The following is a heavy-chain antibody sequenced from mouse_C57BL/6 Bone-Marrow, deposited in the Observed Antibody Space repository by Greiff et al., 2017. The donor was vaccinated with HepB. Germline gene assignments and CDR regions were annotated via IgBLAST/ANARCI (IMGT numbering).Heavy chain of an antibody. D-gene: IGHD1-1*01. J-gene: IGHJ3*01. CDR1: GYTFTSYW. V-gene: IGHV1-69*01. Sequence: QVQLQQPGAELVMPGASVKLSCKASGYTFTSYWMHWVKQRPGQGLEWIGEIDPSDSYTNYNQKFKGKSTLTVDKSSSTAYMQLSSLTSEDSAVYYCATIYYGSSWFADWGQGTLVTVSA. CDR3: ATIYYGSSWFAD. CDR2: IDPSDSYT.